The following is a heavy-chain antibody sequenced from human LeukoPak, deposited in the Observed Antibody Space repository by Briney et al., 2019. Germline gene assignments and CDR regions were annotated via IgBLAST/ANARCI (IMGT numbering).Heavy chain of an antibody. CDR3: ARDYYSSSSDAFDI. D-gene: IGHD6-6*01. Sequence: GGSLRLSCAASRFSVSGNYLTWVRQAPGRGLEWVSFINIHDDAFYADSVKGRFTVSRDNSKNTLYLQMNSLRAEDTAVYYCARDYYSSSSDAFDIWGQGTMVTVSS. CDR1: RFSVSGNY. J-gene: IGHJ3*02. V-gene: IGHV3-66*03. CDR2: INIHDDA.